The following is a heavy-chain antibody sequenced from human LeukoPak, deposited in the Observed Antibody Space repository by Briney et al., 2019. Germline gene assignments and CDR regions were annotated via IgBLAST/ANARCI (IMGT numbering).Heavy chain of an antibody. D-gene: IGHD2-2*01. Sequence: GGSLRLSCAASGFTFSSYAMSWVRQAPAKGLEWVSYIGTSGSTKYYADSVRGRFTISRDNAENSLHLQMNSLRAEDAAVYYCARRYCSSTSCTLDYWGQGTLVTVSS. J-gene: IGHJ4*02. CDR3: ARRYCSSTSCTLDY. CDR2: IGTSGSTK. V-gene: IGHV3-48*04. CDR1: GFTFSSYA.